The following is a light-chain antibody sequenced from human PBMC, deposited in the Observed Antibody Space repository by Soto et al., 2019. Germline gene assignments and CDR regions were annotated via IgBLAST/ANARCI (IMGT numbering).Light chain of an antibody. CDR1: QSISVH. V-gene: IGKV1-39*01. CDR2: AAS. CDR3: QQSYITPYT. J-gene: IGKJ2*01. Sequence: DIQMTQSPSSLSASVRATVTITCRASQSISVHLNWYQQKPGEVPKLLIYAASNLHSGVPSRFSGSGSETDFALTISSLQPEDFATYYCQQSYITPYTFGQGTRLEIK.